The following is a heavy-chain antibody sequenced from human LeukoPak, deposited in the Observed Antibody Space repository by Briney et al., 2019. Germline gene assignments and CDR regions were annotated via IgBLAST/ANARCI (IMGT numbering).Heavy chain of an antibody. J-gene: IGHJ4*02. V-gene: IGHV3-23*01. CDR2: ISGSGDRT. D-gene: IGHD6-13*01. CDR1: GFPLSSYA. CDR3: ARSTVTVAAAGIDY. Sequence: GGSLRLSCAASGFPLSSYALGWVRQPPGKGLEWVSAISGSGDRTYYADPVRGRFTISRDGSRNTLFLQMNSLRVEDTAVYYCARSTVTVAAAGIDYWGQGTMVTVSS.